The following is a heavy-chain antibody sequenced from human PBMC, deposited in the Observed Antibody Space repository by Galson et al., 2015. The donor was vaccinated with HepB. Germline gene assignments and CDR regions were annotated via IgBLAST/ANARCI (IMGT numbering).Heavy chain of an antibody. J-gene: IGHJ5*02. CDR1: GYTFTSYG. CDR2: ISAYNGNT. CDR3: AREWTNIVDFHAGSWLDP. Sequence: SVKVSCKASGYTFTSYGISWVRQAPGQGLEWMGWISAYNGNTNYAQKLQGRVTMTTGTSTSTAYMELRSLRSDDTAVYYCAREWTNIVDFHAGSWLDPWGQGTLVTVSS. D-gene: IGHD2/OR15-2a*01. V-gene: IGHV1-18*01.